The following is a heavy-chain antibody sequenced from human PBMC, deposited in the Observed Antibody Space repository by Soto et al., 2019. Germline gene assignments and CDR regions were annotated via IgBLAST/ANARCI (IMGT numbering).Heavy chain of an antibody. CDR2: ISGSGGST. Sequence: PGGSLRLSCAGSGFTFSDYAISWVRQAPGKGLAWVSAISGSGGSTYYADSVKGRFTISRDNSKNTLYLQMNSLRAEDTALYYCAKVPVGATGRFDYWGQGTLVTVSS. J-gene: IGHJ4*02. V-gene: IGHV3-23*01. D-gene: IGHD1-26*01. CDR3: AKVPVGATGRFDY. CDR1: GFTFSDYA.